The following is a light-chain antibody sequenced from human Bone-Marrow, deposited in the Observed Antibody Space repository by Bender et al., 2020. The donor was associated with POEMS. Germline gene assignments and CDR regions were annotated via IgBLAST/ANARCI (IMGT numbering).Light chain of an antibody. Sequence: SYELTQPPSVSVSPGQTARITCSGDALPAQYVYWYQQRPGQAPVVVIYKDNERPSGIPERFSGSTSGTTATLTIGGVQAEDEADYYCQSADSSRTYYVFGTGTKVTVL. CDR2: KDN. CDR3: QSADSSRTYYV. V-gene: IGLV3-25*03. J-gene: IGLJ1*01. CDR1: ALPAQY.